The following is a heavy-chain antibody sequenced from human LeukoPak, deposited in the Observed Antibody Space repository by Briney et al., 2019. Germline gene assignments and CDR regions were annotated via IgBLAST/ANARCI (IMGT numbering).Heavy chain of an antibody. J-gene: IGHJ1*01. Sequence: SGGSLRLSCAASGFTVSSSYMSWVRQAPGMGLEWVSVIFSGGTTYYADSVKGRFTISRDNSKNTLYLQVNSLRAEDTAVYYCGYFDPPTGYWGQGTLVTVSS. D-gene: IGHD3-9*01. V-gene: IGHV3-66*01. CDR1: GFTVSSSY. CDR3: GYFDPPTGY. CDR2: IFSGGTT.